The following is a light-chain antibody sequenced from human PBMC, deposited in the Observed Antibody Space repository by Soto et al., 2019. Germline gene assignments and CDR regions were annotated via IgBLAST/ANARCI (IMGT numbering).Light chain of an antibody. V-gene: IGLV2-14*03. CDR1: SSDVGAYNY. J-gene: IGLJ2*01. CDR2: DVS. CDR3: SSYTDSSTQV. Sequence: QSVLTQPASVSGSPGQSITISCTGTSSDVGAYNYVSWYQQHPGKAPKLMIYDVSNRPSGVSNRFSGSKSGNTASLTVSGLQAEDEADYYCSSYTDSSTQVFGGGTKLTVL.